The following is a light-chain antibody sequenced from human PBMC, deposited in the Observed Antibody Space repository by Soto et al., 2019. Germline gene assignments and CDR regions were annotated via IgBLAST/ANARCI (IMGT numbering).Light chain of an antibody. J-gene: IGKJ1*01. CDR2: DAS. CDR1: QSISSW. CDR3: QKYNSYSWT. Sequence: DIQMTQSPSTLSASVGDRVTITCRASQSISSWLAWYQQKPGKAPKLLIYDASSLESGVPSRFSGSGSGTEITLTISSLRPDDFATYYCQKYNSYSWTFGQGTKVDI. V-gene: IGKV1-5*01.